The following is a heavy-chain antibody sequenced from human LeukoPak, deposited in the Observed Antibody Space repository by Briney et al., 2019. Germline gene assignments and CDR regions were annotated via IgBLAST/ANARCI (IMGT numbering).Heavy chain of an antibody. J-gene: IGHJ6*03. V-gene: IGHV3-15*01. CDR2: IKSKTDGGTT. D-gene: IGHD3-3*01. CDR3: TTDPPTYYDFWSGYYSPLNYYYYMDV. CDR1: GFTFSNAW. Sequence: GGSLRLSCAAPGFTFSNAWMSWVHQAPGKGLEWVGRIKSKTDGGTTDYAAPVKGRFTISRDDSKNTLYLQMNSLKTEDTAVYYCTTDPPTYYDFWSGYYSPLNYYYYMDVWGKGTTVTVSS.